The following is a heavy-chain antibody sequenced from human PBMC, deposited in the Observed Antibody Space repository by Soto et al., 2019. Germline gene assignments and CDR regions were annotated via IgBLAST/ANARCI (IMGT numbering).Heavy chain of an antibody. CDR2: ISGSGGST. CDR1: GFTFSSYA. J-gene: IGHJ4*02. Sequence: PGGSLRLSCSACGFTFSSYAMSWVRQAPGKGLEWVSAISGSGGSTYYADSVKGRFTISRDNSKNTLYLQMNSLRAEDTAVYYCAKEGCSGGSCHYFDYWGQGTLVTVSS. D-gene: IGHD2-15*01. CDR3: AKEGCSGGSCHYFDY. V-gene: IGHV3-23*01.